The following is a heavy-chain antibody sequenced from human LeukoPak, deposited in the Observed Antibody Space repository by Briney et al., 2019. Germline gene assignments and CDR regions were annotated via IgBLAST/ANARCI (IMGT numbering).Heavy chain of an antibody. CDR3: ASSERGRYCSGGSCQPDAFDI. D-gene: IGHD2-15*01. CDR2: IYHSGST. CDR1: GGSISNAYYY. J-gene: IGHJ3*02. Sequence: SETLSLTCTVSGGSISNAYYYWSWIRQPPGKGLEWIGYIYHSGSTYYNPSLKSRVTISVDRSKNQFSLELSSVTAADTAVYYCASSERGRYCSGGSCQPDAFDIWGQGTMVTVSS. V-gene: IGHV4-30-2*01.